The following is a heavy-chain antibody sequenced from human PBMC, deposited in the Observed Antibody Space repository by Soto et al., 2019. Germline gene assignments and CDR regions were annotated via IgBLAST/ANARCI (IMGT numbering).Heavy chain of an antibody. D-gene: IGHD3-3*01. CDR3: AGSPEWSYALNEAVISTFGFY. J-gene: IGHJ4*02. CDR1: GDTFSKYA. V-gene: IGHV1-69*01. CDR2: IIPIFGAP. Sequence: QVRLVQSGTEVKKPGSSVKVSCQASGDTFSKYAISWVRQAPGQGLEWMGGIIPIFGAPNHAQKFQVRVTITADESTTTVYMELTRLTSEDTAVYYCAGSPEWSYALNEAVISTFGFYLGQGTLVTVSS.